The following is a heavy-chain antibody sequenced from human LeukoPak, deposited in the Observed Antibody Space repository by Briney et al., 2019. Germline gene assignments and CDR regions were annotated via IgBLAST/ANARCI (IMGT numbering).Heavy chain of an antibody. V-gene: IGHV4-34*01. J-gene: IGHJ5*02. CDR2: IHHSGRT. Sequence: SETLSLTCAVYGGSFSGYYWSWIRQPPGKGLEWIGSIHHSGRTYYNPSLKSRVTISVDTSKNQFSLKLSSVTAADTAVYYCARDHLANLASRLFDPWGQGTPVTVSS. D-gene: IGHD3-3*01. CDR3: ARDHLANLASRLFDP. CDR1: GGSFSGYY.